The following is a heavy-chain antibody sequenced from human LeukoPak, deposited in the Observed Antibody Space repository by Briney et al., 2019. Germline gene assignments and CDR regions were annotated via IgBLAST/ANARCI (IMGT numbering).Heavy chain of an antibody. V-gene: IGHV1-2*02. Sequence: ASVKVSCKASGYTFTGYYMHWVRQAPGQGLEWTGWINPNSGGTNYAQKFQGRVTITADKSTSTAYMELSSLRSEDTAVYYCARDRSSGDYGDSTNYFDYWGQGTLVTVSS. J-gene: IGHJ4*02. CDR2: INPNSGGT. D-gene: IGHD4-17*01. CDR3: ARDRSSGDYGDSTNYFDY. CDR1: GYTFTGYY.